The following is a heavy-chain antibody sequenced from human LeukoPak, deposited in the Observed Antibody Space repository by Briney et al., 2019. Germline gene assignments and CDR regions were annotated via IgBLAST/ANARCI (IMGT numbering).Heavy chain of an antibody. CDR1: GGSFSGYY. V-gene: IGHV4-34*01. CDR3: ARYSLWFGELWDHYCMDV. CDR2: INHSGST. Sequence: SETLSLTCAVYGGSFSGYYWSWIRQPPGKGLEWIGEINHSGSTNYNPSLKSRVTISVDTSKNQFSLKLSSVTAADTAVYYCARYSLWFGELWDHYCMDVWGKGTTVTVSS. D-gene: IGHD3-10*01. J-gene: IGHJ6*03.